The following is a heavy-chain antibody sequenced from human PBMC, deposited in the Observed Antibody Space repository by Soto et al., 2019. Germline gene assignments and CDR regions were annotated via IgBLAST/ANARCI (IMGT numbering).Heavy chain of an antibody. CDR3: ARYARGVDGGFDY. V-gene: IGHV4-34*01. CDR2: INHSGST. D-gene: IGHD4-17*01. Sequence: QVQLQQWGAGLLKPSETLSLTCAVYGGSFSGYYWSWIRQPPGKGLEWIGEINHSGSTNYNPSLKSRVTISVDTSKNQFSLKLSSVTAADTAVYYCARYARGVDGGFDYWVQGTLVTVSS. CDR1: GGSFSGYY. J-gene: IGHJ4*02.